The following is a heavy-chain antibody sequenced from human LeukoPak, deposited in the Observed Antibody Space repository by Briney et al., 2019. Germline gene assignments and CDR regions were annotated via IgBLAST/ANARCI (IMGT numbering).Heavy chain of an antibody. CDR3: ARGVYPGASEYSSSTGLFDY. D-gene: IGHD6-6*01. V-gene: IGHV1-69*05. J-gene: IGHJ4*02. CDR2: IDPIFGTA. CDR1: GCTFSNYA. Sequence: ASVKVSCKASGCTFSNYAISWVRPAPGQGLEWMGGIDPIFGTANYAQKFQSRVTITTDESTSTAYMELSSLRSEDTDVYYGARGVYPGASEYSSSTGLFDYWGQGTLVTVSS.